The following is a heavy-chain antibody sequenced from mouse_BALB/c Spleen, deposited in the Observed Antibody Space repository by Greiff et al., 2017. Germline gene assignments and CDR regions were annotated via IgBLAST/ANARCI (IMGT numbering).Heavy chain of an antibody. J-gene: IGHJ2*01. V-gene: IGHV1-67*01. D-gene: IGHD2-14*01. Sequence: QVQLQQSGPELVRPGVSVKISCKGSGYTFTDYAMHWVKQSHAKSLEWIGVISTYYGNTNYNQKFKGKATMTVDKSSSTAYMELARLTSEDSAIYYCAREVYYFDYWGQGTTLTVSS. CDR3: AREVYYFDY. CDR2: ISTYYGNT. CDR1: GYTFTDYA.